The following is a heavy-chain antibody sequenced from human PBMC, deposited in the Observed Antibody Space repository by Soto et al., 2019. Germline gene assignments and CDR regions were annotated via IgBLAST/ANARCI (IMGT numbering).Heavy chain of an antibody. CDR2: LIGGHYGT. V-gene: IGHV3-23*01. J-gene: IGHJ5*02. Sequence: PXGSLILSCTASGVTLQNYAMAWVRQAPGKGLEWVSTLIGGHYGTAYSYSVKGRFTVSRDNSKNCLYLQMNSLGVEDTAMYFCAKGKSTGDIDWFDPWGQGNLVTVSS. CDR3: AKGKSTGDIDWFDP. CDR1: GVTLQNYA. D-gene: IGHD3-10*01.